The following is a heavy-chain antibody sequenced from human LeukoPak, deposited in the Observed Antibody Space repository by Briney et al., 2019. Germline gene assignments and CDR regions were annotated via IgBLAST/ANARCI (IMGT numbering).Heavy chain of an antibody. Sequence: GGSLRLSCAASGFTFSSYGMHWVRQAPGKGLEWVAVISYDGSNKYYADSVKGRFTISRDNSKNTLYLQMNSLRAEDTAVYYCAEDTAIAVAIYYYYYYGMDVWGQGTTVTVSS. CDR1: GFTFSSYG. J-gene: IGHJ6*02. CDR2: ISYDGSNK. CDR3: AEDTAIAVAIYYYYYYGMDV. D-gene: IGHD6-19*01. V-gene: IGHV3-30*18.